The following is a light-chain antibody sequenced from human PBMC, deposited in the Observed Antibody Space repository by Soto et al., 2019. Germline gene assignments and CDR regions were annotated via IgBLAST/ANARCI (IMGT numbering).Light chain of an antibody. CDR2: DAS. CDR1: QSISSW. Sequence: DIQMTQPPSTLSATAGDRVTITCRASQSISSWLAWYQHKPGKAPKLLIYDASNLDSGVPSRFSGSGSGTEFSLTISNLQPDDCATYYCQQYENYWTFGQGTRVEIK. CDR3: QQYENYWT. J-gene: IGKJ1*01. V-gene: IGKV1-5*01.